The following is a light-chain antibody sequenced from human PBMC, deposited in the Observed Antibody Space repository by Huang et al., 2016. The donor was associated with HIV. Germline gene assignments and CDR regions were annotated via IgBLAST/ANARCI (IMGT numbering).Light chain of an antibody. Sequence: EIVLTQSPATLSLSPGERATLSCRASQSVGAYLAWYPQKPGQAPRLLIYDASHRATGIPARFSGSGSGTDFTLTISSLEPEDFAVYYCQQRTNWPPGFTFGPGTKVDIK. CDR3: QQRTNWPPGFT. V-gene: IGKV3-11*01. CDR1: QSVGAY. CDR2: DAS. J-gene: IGKJ3*01.